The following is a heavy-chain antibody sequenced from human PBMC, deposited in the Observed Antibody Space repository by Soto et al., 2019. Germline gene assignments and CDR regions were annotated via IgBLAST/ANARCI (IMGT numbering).Heavy chain of an antibody. V-gene: IGHV3-23*01. J-gene: IGHJ2*01. D-gene: IGHD3-22*01. Sequence: EGQLLESGGGLVQPGGSLRLSCAASGFTFSNYAMTWVRQAPGKGLEWVSAITRDGAITNYVDAVKGRFTISRDNSKNTLYLQMNSLRAVDTAVYYCAKVGYYYESHDHWYFDLWGRGTLVTVSS. CDR2: ITRDGAIT. CDR1: GFTFSNYA. CDR3: AKVGYYYESHDHWYFDL.